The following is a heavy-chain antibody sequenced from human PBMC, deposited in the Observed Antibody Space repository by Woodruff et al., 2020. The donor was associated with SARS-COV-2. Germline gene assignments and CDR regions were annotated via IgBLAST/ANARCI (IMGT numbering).Heavy chain of an antibody. Sequence: YADSVKGRFTISRDNSKNTLYLQMNSLRAEDTAVYYCANGENPATFGGVMEDYWGQGTLVTVSS. V-gene: IGHV3-23*01. J-gene: IGHJ4*02. CDR3: ANGENPATFGGVMEDY. D-gene: IGHD3-16*01.